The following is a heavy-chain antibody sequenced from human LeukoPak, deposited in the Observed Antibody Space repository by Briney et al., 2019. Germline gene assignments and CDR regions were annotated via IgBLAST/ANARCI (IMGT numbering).Heavy chain of an antibody. Sequence: GGSLRLSCAASGFTFSSYDMHWVRQATGKGLEWVSAIGTAGDTYYPGSVKGRFTISRENAKNSLYLQMNSLRAGDTAVYYCAKDDWQWSRSENAFDIWGQGTKVTVSS. V-gene: IGHV3-13*01. D-gene: IGHD6-19*01. CDR1: GFTFSSYD. J-gene: IGHJ3*02. CDR3: AKDDWQWSRSENAFDI. CDR2: IGTAGDT.